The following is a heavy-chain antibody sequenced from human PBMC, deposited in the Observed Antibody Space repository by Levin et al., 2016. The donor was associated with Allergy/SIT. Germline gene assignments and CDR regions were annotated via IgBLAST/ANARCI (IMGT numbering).Heavy chain of an antibody. V-gene: IGHV3-30*18. CDR1: GFAFSSYG. Sequence: GGSLRLSCAASGFAFSSYGMHWVRQAPGKGLEWVAVISYDGSNKYYADSVKGRFTISRDNSKNTLYLQMNSLRAEDTAVYYCAKDYYYFDYWGQGTLVTVSS. CDR3: AKDYYYFDY. D-gene: IGHD3-10*01. J-gene: IGHJ4*02. CDR2: ISYDGSNK.